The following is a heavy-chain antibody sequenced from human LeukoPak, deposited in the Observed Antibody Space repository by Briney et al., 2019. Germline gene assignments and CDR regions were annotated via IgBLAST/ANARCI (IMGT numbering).Heavy chain of an antibody. Sequence: SETLSLTCAVYGGSFSGYYWSWTRQPPGKGLEWIGEINHSGSTNYNPSLKSRVTISVDTSKNQFSLKLSSVTAADTAVYYCARGDYGDHGIDYWGQGTLVTVSS. CDR2: INHSGST. CDR3: ARGDYGDHGIDY. D-gene: IGHD4-17*01. V-gene: IGHV4-34*01. CDR1: GGSFSGYY. J-gene: IGHJ4*02.